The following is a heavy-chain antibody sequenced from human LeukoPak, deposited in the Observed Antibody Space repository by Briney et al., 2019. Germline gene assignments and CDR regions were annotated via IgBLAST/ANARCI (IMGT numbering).Heavy chain of an antibody. J-gene: IGHJ4*02. V-gene: IGHV3-15*01. CDR3: TTDPRWVATNHDY. CDR2: IKSKTDGGTT. Sequence: KTGGSLRLSCAASGFTFSNAWMSWVRQAPGKGLEWVGRIKSKTDGGTTDYAAPVKGRFTISRDDSKNTLYLQMNSLKTEDTAVYYCTTDPRWVATNHDYWGQGTLVTVSS. D-gene: IGHD5-12*01. CDR1: GFTFSNAW.